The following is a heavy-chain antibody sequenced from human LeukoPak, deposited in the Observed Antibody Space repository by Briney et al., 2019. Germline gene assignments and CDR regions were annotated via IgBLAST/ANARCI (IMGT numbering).Heavy chain of an antibody. V-gene: IGHV3-23*01. CDR2: ISGSGGTT. J-gene: IGHJ6*02. Sequence: GGSLRLSCAASGFTFSSYAMSWVRQAPGKGLEWVSAISGSGGTTYYADSVKGRFTISRDNSKNTLYLQMNSLRAEDTAVYFCAKRSSYGSGSYFYYYGMDVWGQGTTVTVSS. CDR1: GFTFSSYA. D-gene: IGHD3-10*01. CDR3: AKRSSYGSGSYFYYYGMDV.